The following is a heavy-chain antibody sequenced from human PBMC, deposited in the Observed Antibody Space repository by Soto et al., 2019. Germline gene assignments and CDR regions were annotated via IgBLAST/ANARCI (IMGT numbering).Heavy chain of an antibody. V-gene: IGHV3-74*01. CDR2: IDYDGTTT. CDR3: TRGPRASSGGTGAY. D-gene: IGHD2-2*01. CDR1: GFSFDSYW. Sequence: EVQLVESGGGLVQPGGSLSLSCAASGFSFDSYWMHWVRQAPGQGPMWVSRIDYDGTTTNSADSVKGRFTISRDNAKSTLYLQMNSLRPEDTAVYYCTRGPRASSGGTGAYWGKGTLVTVSS. J-gene: IGHJ1*01.